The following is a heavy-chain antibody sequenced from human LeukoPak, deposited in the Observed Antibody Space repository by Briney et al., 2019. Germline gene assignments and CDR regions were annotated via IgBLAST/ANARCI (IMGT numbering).Heavy chain of an antibody. CDR2: IYHGGST. J-gene: IGHJ4*02. Sequence: PSETLSLTCTVSGYSISSTYYWGWIRQPPGKGLEWIGSIYHGGSTYYNPSLRSRVTISVDTSKNQFSLKLGSVTAADTAVYYCARHEGHGDYVVLDYWGQGTLVTVSS. V-gene: IGHV4-38-2*02. CDR3: ARHEGHGDYVVLDY. CDR1: GYSISSTYY. D-gene: IGHD4-17*01.